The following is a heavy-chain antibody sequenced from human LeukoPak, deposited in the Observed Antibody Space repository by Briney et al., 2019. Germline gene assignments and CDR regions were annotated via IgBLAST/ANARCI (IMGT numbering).Heavy chain of an antibody. D-gene: IGHD3-9*01. Sequence: SETLSLTCTVSGGSISTSNYYWGWIRQPPGKGLEWIGSIYYSGSTYYNPSLKSRVTISVDTSKNQFSLKLSSVTAADTAVYYCARQNYDILTVDCFDPWGQGTLVTVSS. CDR3: ARQNYDILTVDCFDP. J-gene: IGHJ5*02. CDR1: GGSISTSNYY. CDR2: IYYSGST. V-gene: IGHV4-39*01.